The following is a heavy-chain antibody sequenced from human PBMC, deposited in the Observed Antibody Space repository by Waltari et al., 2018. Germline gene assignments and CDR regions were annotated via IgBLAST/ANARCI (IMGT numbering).Heavy chain of an antibody. D-gene: IGHD5-12*01. CDR3: AREGGYSGYGWAY. V-gene: IGHV4-38-2*02. CDR2: IYHSGST. CDR1: GYSISSGYY. Sequence: QVQLQESGPGLVKPSETLSLTCAVSGYSISSGYYWGWIRQPPGKGLEWIGSIYHSGSTYSNPSLKSRVTRSVDTSKNQFSLKLSSVTAADTAVYYCAREGGYSGYGWAYWGQGTLVTVSS. J-gene: IGHJ4*02.